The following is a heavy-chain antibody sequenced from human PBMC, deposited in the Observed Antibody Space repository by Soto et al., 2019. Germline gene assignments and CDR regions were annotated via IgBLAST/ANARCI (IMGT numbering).Heavy chain of an antibody. Sequence: GASVKVSCKASGGPFSGYVINWVRQAPGQGLEWMGGIIPMFAAPSYAQKFQGRVTIAADESTSIAYMELTSLTSEDTAVYYGARDRNPGSISYDFGMDVWGQGTTVIVSS. D-gene: IGHD3-3*01. CDR3: ARDRNPGSISYDFGMDV. CDR2: IIPMFAAP. J-gene: IGHJ6*02. CDR1: GGPFSGYV. V-gene: IGHV1-69*13.